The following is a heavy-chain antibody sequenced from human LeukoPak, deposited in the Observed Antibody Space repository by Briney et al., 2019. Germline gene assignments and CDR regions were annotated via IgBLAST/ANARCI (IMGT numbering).Heavy chain of an antibody. V-gene: IGHV1-69*13. D-gene: IGHD3-3*01. CDR1: GGTFSSYA. CDR2: IIPIFGTA. Sequence: ASVKVSCKASGGTFSSYAISWVRQAPGQGLEWMGGIIPIFGTANYAQKFQGRVTITADESTSTAYMELSSLRSEDTAVYYCARGQADFWRGYADYWGQGTLVTVSS. CDR3: ARGQADFWRGYADY. J-gene: IGHJ4*02.